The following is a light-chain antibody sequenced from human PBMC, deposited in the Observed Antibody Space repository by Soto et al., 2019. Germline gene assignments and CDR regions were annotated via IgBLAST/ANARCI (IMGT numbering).Light chain of an antibody. CDR3: AAWDDTLNAPL. Sequence: QSALTQPPSASGTPGQTVTISCSGSRSNVGRNAVSWYQQVPGMAPKLLVFATNKRPSGVPDRFSGSASGASASLAISGLQSEDEADYYCAAWDDTLNAPLFGGGTKLTVL. V-gene: IGLV1-44*01. CDR2: ATN. CDR1: RSNVGRNA. J-gene: IGLJ2*01.